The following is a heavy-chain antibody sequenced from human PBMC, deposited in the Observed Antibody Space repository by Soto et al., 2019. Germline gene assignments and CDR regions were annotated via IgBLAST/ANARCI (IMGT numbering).Heavy chain of an antibody. D-gene: IGHD3-22*01. Sequence: QVQLVQSGAEVKKPGASVKVSCKASGYTFTSYGIGWVRQAPGQGLEWMGWISASNGNTNYAQKLQGRVTMTTDTSTSTAYMELRSLRSDDTAVYYCARGDTYYYDSSGYSGGYFDYWGQGTLVTVSS. J-gene: IGHJ4*02. CDR3: ARGDTYYYDSSGYSGGYFDY. CDR2: ISASNGNT. V-gene: IGHV1-18*01. CDR1: GYTFTSYG.